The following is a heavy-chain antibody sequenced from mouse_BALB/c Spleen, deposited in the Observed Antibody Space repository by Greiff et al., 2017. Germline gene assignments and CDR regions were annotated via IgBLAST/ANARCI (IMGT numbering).Heavy chain of an antibody. D-gene: IGHD2-4*01. CDR2: IWAGGST. CDR3: AIYYDYDGGYFDV. V-gene: IGHV2-9*02. CDR1: GFSLTSYG. J-gene: IGHJ1*01. Sequence: QVQLQQSGPGLVAPSQSLSITCTVSGFSLTSYGVHWVRQPPGKGLEWLGVIWAGGSTNYNSALMSRLSISKDNSKSQVFLKMNSLQTDDTAMYYCAIYYDYDGGYFDVWGAGTTVTVSS.